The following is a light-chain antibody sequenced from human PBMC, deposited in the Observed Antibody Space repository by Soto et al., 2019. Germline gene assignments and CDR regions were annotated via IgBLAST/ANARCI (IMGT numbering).Light chain of an antibody. CDR3: QQYNNWPPIT. V-gene: IGKV1-5*01. CDR1: QSVSSG. CDR2: DAS. Sequence: IQLTQSPSTLSASVGDRVTITCRASQSVSSGLAWYQQKPGKAPKLLIYDASSLESGVPSRFSGSGSGTEFTLTISSLQSEDFAVYYCQQYNNWPPITFGQGRRL. J-gene: IGKJ5*01.